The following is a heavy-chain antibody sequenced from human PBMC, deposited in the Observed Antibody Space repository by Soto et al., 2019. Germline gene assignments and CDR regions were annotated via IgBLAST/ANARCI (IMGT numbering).Heavy chain of an antibody. Sequence: QVVLLQSGAEVKEPGSSVRVSCQVSGSTFNNFAFSWVRQAPGHGPEWMGGIVVDSNTAEYSQRFQDRVTITADPSPDTLYMELGSLTFEDTAVYYCARAIKRWEVNYYFDFWGQGTLVTVSS. D-gene: IGHD1-26*01. CDR3: ARAIKRWEVNYYFDF. CDR1: GSTFNNFA. J-gene: IGHJ4*02. V-gene: IGHV1-69*01. CDR2: IVVDSNTA.